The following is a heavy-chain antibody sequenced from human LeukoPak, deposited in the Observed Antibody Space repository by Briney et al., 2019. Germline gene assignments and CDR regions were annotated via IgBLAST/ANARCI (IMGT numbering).Heavy chain of an antibody. J-gene: IGHJ4*02. D-gene: IGHD3-3*01. V-gene: IGHV4-4*07. Sequence: SQTLSLTCTVSGGSISSYYWSWIRQPAGKGLEWIGRIYTSGSTNYNPSLKSRVTMSVDTSKNQFSLKLSSVTAADTAVYYCARSYYDFWSGYFPVWGQGTLVTVSS. CDR1: GGSISSYY. CDR2: IYTSGST. CDR3: ARSYYDFWSGYFPV.